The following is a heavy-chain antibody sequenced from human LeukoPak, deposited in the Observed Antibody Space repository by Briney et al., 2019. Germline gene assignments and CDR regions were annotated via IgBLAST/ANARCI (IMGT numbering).Heavy chain of an antibody. Sequence: PGGSLRLSCQASGFIFTDYAMSWVRQAPGTGLVWVSSINNGAGDTFFADSVRGRVTISIDDSRGLVYLEIHRLTAEDNAEHYCARSGLATCHYWGQGTLVTVSS. CDR1: GFIFTDYA. D-gene: IGHD3-10*01. CDR3: ARSGLATCHY. J-gene: IGHJ4*02. CDR2: INNGAGDT. V-gene: IGHV3-23*01.